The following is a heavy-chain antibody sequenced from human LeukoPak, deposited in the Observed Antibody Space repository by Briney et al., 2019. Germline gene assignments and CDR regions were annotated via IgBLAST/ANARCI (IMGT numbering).Heavy chain of an antibody. CDR2: IYYSGTT. D-gene: IGHD2-2*01. J-gene: IGHJ4*02. V-gene: IGHV4-59*08. CDR3: ARRVAVPGSYYFDY. CDR1: GGSISSYY. Sequence: SETLSLTCTVSGGSISSYYWTWIRQPPGKGLEWIVFIYYSGTTKHNPSLESRVTLSLDTSKNQFSLRLNSVTAADTAVYYCARRVAVPGSYYFDYWSQGTLVTVSS.